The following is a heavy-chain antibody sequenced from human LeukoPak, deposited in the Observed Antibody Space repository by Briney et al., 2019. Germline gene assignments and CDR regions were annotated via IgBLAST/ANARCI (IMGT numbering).Heavy chain of an antibody. V-gene: IGHV4-59*01. D-gene: IGHD6-6*01. CDR1: GASINTYY. Sequence: PSETLSLTCTVSGASINTYYWSWIRQPPGKGREWIGYIYYSGTTSYNPSLKTRVTISIDTSKNQFSLKLSSVTAADTAVYYCAREKYSPGAVDYWGQGSLVTVSS. CDR3: AREKYSPGAVDY. CDR2: IYYSGTT. J-gene: IGHJ4*02.